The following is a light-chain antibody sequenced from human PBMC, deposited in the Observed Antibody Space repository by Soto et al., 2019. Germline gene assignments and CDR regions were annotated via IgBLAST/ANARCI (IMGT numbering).Light chain of an antibody. CDR3: SSYTSSSTLA. CDR1: SSDVGGYNF. V-gene: IGLV2-14*01. Sequence: QSALTQPASVSGSPGQSITISCTGTSSDVGGYNFVSWYQQHPGKAPKLMIYEVSHRPSGVSNRFSGSKSGNTASLTISGLQAEDEADYYYSSYTSSSTLAFGGGTKLTVL. J-gene: IGLJ2*01. CDR2: EVS.